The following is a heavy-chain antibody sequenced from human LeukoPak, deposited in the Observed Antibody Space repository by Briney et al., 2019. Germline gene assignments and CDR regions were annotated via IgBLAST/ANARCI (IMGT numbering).Heavy chain of an antibody. V-gene: IGHV3-9*03. CDR2: ISWNSDSI. Sequence: GGSLRLSCAASGFTFSNYWMHWVRQAPGKGLEWVSGISWNSDSIAYADSVKGRFTISRDNATNSLYLQINSLRPEDMALYFCARGVGDYCSGGSCYYFDSWGQGTLVTVSS. CDR3: ARGVGDYCSGGSCYYFDS. J-gene: IGHJ4*02. CDR1: GFTFSNYW. D-gene: IGHD2-15*01.